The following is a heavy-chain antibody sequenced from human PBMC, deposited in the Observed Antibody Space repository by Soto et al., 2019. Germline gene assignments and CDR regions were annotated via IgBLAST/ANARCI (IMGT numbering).Heavy chain of an antibody. CDR1: GYTFTSYD. CDR2: MNPNSGNT. V-gene: IGHV1-8*01. D-gene: IGHD2-2*02. Sequence: QVQLVQSGAEVKKPGASVKVSCKASGYTFTSYDINWVRQATGQGLEWMGWMNPNSGNTGYAQKFQGRVTMTRNTSLSTAYMELSSRRSEDTAVYYCARQGCISRSCYMDYGMDVWGQGTTVPVSS. CDR3: ARQGCISRSCYMDYGMDV. J-gene: IGHJ6*02.